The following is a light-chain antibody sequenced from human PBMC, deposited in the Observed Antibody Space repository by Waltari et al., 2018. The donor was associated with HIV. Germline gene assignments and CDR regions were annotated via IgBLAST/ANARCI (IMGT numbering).Light chain of an antibody. V-gene: IGLV2-23*02. Sequence: QSALTQPASVSGSPGQSITISCTETSSDVGNYNLVSWYQQHPGEAPKLIIYEVTKRPSGVSNRFSGSKSGNTASLTISGLQAEDEADYYCCSCPRSGIRYVFGTGTKVTVL. J-gene: IGLJ1*01. CDR2: EVT. CDR3: CSCPRSGIRYV. CDR1: SSDVGNYNL.